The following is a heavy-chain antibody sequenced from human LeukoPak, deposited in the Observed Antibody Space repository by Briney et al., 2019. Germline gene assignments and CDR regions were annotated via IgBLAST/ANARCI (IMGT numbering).Heavy chain of an antibody. CDR1: GYTFTSYY. D-gene: IGHD6-13*01. J-gene: IGHJ6*04. CDR2: INPSGGST. CDR3: AREASAAAKMDV. Sequence: GASVKVSCKASGYTFTSYYMHWVRQAPGQGLEWMGIINPSGGSTSYAQKFQGRVTKTRDTSTSTVYMELSSLRSEDTAVYYCAREASAAAKMDVWGKGTTVTVSS. V-gene: IGHV1-46*03.